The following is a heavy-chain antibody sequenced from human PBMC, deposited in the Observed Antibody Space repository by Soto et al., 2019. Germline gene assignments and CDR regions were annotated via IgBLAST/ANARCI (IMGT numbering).Heavy chain of an antibody. CDR3: AKNWNWGSLVH. Sequence: SETLSLTCIVSGDSISTDYWSWIRQSPGKGLEWIGFIYYGGSTNYNPSLKSRVTISVDTPKNQFSLKLSSVTAADTAVYYCAKNWNWGSLVHWGQGTLVTVS. CDR1: GDSISTDY. CDR2: IYYGGST. V-gene: IGHV4-59*08. D-gene: IGHD7-27*01. J-gene: IGHJ4*02.